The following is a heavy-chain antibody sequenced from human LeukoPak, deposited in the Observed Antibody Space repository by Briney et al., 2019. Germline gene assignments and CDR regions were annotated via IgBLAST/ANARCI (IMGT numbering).Heavy chain of an antibody. CDR1: GFTVSSNY. D-gene: IGHD3-22*01. J-gene: IGHJ4*02. CDR3: ARENDSSGYYYDY. Sequence: PGGSLRLSCAASGFTVSSNYMSWVRQAPGKGLEWVSVICSGGSTYYADSVKGRFTISRDNSKNTLYLQMNSLRAEDMAVYYCARENDSSGYYYDYWGQGTLVTVSS. CDR2: ICSGGST. V-gene: IGHV3-53*01.